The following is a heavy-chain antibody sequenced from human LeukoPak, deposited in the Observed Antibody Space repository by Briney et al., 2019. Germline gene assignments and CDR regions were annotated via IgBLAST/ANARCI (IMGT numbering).Heavy chain of an antibody. J-gene: IGHJ4*02. D-gene: IGHD1-1*01. Sequence: GESLKISCKVSGSSFTYYWIGWVRQMPGKGLEWMGIIYPGDSDTRYRPSFQGQVTISVDKSISTAYLQWSSLKASDTPMYYCARQDGNSKYYFDYWVQGTLVAVSS. CDR2: IYPGDSDT. CDR1: GSSFTYYW. V-gene: IGHV5-51*01. CDR3: ARQDGNSKYYFDY.